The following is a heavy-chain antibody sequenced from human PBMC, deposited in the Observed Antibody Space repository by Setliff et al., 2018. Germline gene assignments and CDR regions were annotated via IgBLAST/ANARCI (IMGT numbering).Heavy chain of an antibody. D-gene: IGHD3-3*01. V-gene: IGHV1-3*01. CDR2: INAGNGNT. CDR1: GYTFTNHA. CDR3: ARDTYIGDFWSGYYIQGQFDP. J-gene: IGHJ5*02. Sequence: ASVKVSCKASGYTFTNHAMHWVRQAPGQRLEWMGWINAGNGNTKYSQKFQGRVTTTRDTSASTAHMELSSLRSEDTAVYYCARDTYIGDFWSGYYIQGQFDPWGQGTLVTVS.